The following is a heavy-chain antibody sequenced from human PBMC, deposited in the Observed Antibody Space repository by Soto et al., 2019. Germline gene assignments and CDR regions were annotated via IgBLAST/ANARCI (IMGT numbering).Heavy chain of an antibody. CDR3: ARGRGYCTNGVCKNYYGMDV. CDR2: IYPGDSDT. J-gene: IGHJ6*02. D-gene: IGHD2-8*01. V-gene: IGHV5-51*01. Sequence: GESMKISCKGSGYSFTSYWIGWVSQITGKGLEWMGIIYPGDSDTRYSPSFQGQVTISADKSISTAYLQWSSLKASDTAMYYCARGRGYCTNGVCKNYYGMDVWGQGTTVTVSS. CDR1: GYSFTSYW.